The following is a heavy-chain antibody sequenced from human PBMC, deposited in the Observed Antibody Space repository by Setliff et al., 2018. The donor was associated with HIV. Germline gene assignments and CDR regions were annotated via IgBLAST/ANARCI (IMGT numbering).Heavy chain of an antibody. Sequence: PSETLSLTCTVSGGSISSYYWSWIRQPPGKGLEWIGYIYTSGDTNYNPSLKSRVTISADMSKNQFSLKVNSMTAADTAVYYCARGARLLAAYSDRWDYFYMAVWGKGTTVTVSS. D-gene: IGHD1-26*01. J-gene: IGHJ6*03. V-gene: IGHV4-4*08. CDR3: ARGARLLAAYSDRWDYFYMAV. CDR1: GGSISSYY. CDR2: IYTSGDT.